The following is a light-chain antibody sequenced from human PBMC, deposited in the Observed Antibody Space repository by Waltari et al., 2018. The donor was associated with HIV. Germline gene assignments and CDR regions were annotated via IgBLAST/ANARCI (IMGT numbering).Light chain of an antibody. CDR3: GTWDNSLNAGV. CDR1: SSNIGNNY. V-gene: IGLV1-51*01. CDR2: DND. J-gene: IGLJ1*01. Sequence: QSVLTQPPSVSAATGQKVTISCSGSSSNIGNNYVSWYQQLPGTAPKLLIYDNDKRPSGIPDRFSGSKSGTSATLGITGLQTGDEADYYCGTWDNSLNAGVFGTGTKVTVL.